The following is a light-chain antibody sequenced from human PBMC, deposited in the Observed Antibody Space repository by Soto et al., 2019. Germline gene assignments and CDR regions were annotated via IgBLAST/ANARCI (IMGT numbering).Light chain of an antibody. CDR3: QKYDSARWT. CDR1: PGIANY. V-gene: IGKV1-27*01. Sequence: DIQMTQSPSSLSASVGDRVTITCRASPGIANYLAWYQQKPGKVPKLLIYAASSLQSGVPSRFSGSGSGTDFTRTISSLQPEDVATYYCQKYDSARWTFGQGTKVEIK. J-gene: IGKJ1*01. CDR2: AAS.